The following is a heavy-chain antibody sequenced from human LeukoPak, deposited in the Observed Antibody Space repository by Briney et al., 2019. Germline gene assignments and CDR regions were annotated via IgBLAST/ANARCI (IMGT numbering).Heavy chain of an antibody. J-gene: IGHJ5*02. Sequence: AGSLTLCSAVSGFTVSSNYMTWVRQAPGKGLEWVSVIYSDGNTYHADSVKGRFTISRDNSKNTLHLQMNSLRAEDTAVYYCARLVTGTTVVNSGWFDPWGQGTL. CDR2: IYSDGNT. D-gene: IGHD4-23*01. CDR3: ARLVTGTTVVNSGWFDP. V-gene: IGHV3-66*04. CDR1: GFTVSSNY.